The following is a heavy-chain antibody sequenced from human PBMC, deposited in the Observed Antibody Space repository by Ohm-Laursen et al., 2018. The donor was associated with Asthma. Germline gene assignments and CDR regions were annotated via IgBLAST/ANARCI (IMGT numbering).Heavy chain of an antibody. J-gene: IGHJ5*02. V-gene: IGHV1-46*02. Sequence: ASVKVSCKGSGYNFNGYYMDWVRQAPGQGPEWMGVINHSGSRTTYAQKFQGRVTMTRDTSTGTVSMELSGLRYDDTAVYYCARESLFVAAADRGRYFDLWGQGTPVIVSS. CDR2: INHSGSRT. CDR1: GYNFNGYY. D-gene: IGHD6-13*01. CDR3: ARESLFVAAADRGRYFDL.